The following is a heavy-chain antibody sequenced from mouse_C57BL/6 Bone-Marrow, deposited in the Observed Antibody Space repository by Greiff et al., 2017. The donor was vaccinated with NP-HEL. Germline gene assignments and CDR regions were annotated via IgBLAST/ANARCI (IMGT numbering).Heavy chain of an antibody. CDR1: GFTFSDYY. Sequence: EVQVVESGGGLVQPGGSLKLSCAASGFTFSDYYMYWVRQTPEKRLEWVAYISNGGGSTYYPDTVKGRFTISRDNAKNTLYLQMSRLKSEDTAMYYCARRGYGSFYYFDYWGQGTTLTVSS. CDR2: ISNGGGST. D-gene: IGHD1-1*01. V-gene: IGHV5-12*01. CDR3: ARRGYGSFYYFDY. J-gene: IGHJ2*01.